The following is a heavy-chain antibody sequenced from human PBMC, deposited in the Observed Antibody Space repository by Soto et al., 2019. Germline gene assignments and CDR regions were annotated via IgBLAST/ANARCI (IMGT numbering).Heavy chain of an antibody. D-gene: IGHD2-15*01. CDR2: IYWDDDE. CDR3: ARGRDLCGGSCYSDFYFYMDV. J-gene: IGHJ6*03. V-gene: IGHV2-5*02. CDR1: GFSLSTSGVG. Sequence: GSGPTLVNPTQTLTLTCTFSGFSLSTSGVGVGWIRQSPGKALEWLALIYWDDDERYSPSLKSRLTITKDTSKNQVVLTVTNMDPVDTATYYCARGRDLCGGSCYSDFYFYMDVWGKGTTVTVSS.